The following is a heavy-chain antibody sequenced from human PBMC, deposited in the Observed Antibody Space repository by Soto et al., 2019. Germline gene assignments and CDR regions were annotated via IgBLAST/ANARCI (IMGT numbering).Heavy chain of an antibody. J-gene: IGHJ6*04. V-gene: IGHV3-21*01. D-gene: IGHD2-2*01. CDR1: GFTFSSYS. CDR2: ISSSSSYI. Sequence: GGSLRLSCAASGFTFSSYSMNWVRQAPGKGLEWVSSISSSSSYIYYADSVKGRFTISRDNAKNSLYLQMNSLRAEDTAVYYCARVDCSSTSCFYGMDVWGKGTTVTVSS. CDR3: ARVDCSSTSCFYGMDV.